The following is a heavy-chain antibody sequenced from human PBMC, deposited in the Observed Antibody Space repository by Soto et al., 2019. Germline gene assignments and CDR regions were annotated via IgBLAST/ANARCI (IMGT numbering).Heavy chain of an antibody. CDR3: AKDVRGYCSSTSCYAPYYYYYMDV. CDR2: ISGSGGST. V-gene: IGHV3-23*01. Sequence: GGSLRLSCAASGFTFSSYAMSWVRQAPGKGLEWVSAISGSGGSTYYADSVKGRFTISRDNSKNTLYLQMNSLRAEDTAVYYCAKDVRGYCSSTSCYAPYYYYYMDVWGKGTTVTVSS. D-gene: IGHD2-2*01. J-gene: IGHJ6*03. CDR1: GFTFSSYA.